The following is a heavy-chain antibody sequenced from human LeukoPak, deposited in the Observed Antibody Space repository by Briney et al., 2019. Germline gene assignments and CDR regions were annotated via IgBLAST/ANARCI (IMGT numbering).Heavy chain of an antibody. V-gene: IGHV4-30-4*01. J-gene: IGHJ4*02. Sequence: SETLSLTCTVSGGSISSGDYYWSWIRQPPGKGLEWIGYIYYSGSTYYNPSLKSRVTISVDTSKNQFSLKLSSVTAADTAVYYCASSITMVREAIDPLGYWGQGTLVTVSS. CDR2: IYYSGST. CDR1: GGSISSGDYY. D-gene: IGHD3-10*01. CDR3: ASSITMVREAIDPLGY.